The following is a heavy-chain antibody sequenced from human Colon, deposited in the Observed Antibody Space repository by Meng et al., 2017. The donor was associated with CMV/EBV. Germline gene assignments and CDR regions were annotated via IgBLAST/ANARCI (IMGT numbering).Heavy chain of an antibody. CDR3: AADSTLYDFWRYGLDV. J-gene: IGHJ6*02. Sequence: SVKVSCKASGFTFTRSAVQWARQARGQRLEWIGWIVVGSGNTNYAQKFQERVTITRDMSTSTAYMELSSLRSEDTAVYYCAADSTLYDFWRYGLDVWGQGTTVTVSS. D-gene: IGHD3-3*01. CDR1: GFTFTRSA. CDR2: IVVGSGNT. V-gene: IGHV1-58*01.